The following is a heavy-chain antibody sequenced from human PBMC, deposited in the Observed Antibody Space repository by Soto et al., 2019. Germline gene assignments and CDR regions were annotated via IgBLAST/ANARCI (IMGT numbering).Heavy chain of an antibody. Sequence: SETLSLTCTVSGGSISSYYWSWIRQPPGKGLEWIGYIYYSGSTNYNPSLKSRVTISVDTSKNQFSLKLSSVTAADTAVYYCARDTTGTYVDYWGQGTLVTVSS. J-gene: IGHJ4*02. CDR3: ARDTTGTYVDY. D-gene: IGHD1-1*01. CDR2: IYYSGST. V-gene: IGHV4-59*01. CDR1: GGSISSYY.